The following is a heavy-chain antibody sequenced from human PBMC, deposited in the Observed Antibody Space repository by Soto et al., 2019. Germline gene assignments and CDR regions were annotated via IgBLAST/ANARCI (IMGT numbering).Heavy chain of an antibody. V-gene: IGHV4-31*03. Sequence: SETMSLTCTVSGGSISSGDYYWSWIRQVPGKGLEWIGYIYYSGSTYYNPSLKSRVAMSVDTSKNQFSLKLSSVTAADTAIYYCAREGRIAAAGSCDYWGQGTLVAVSS. D-gene: IGHD6-13*01. CDR3: AREGRIAAAGSCDY. CDR1: GGSISSGDYY. J-gene: IGHJ4*02. CDR2: IYYSGST.